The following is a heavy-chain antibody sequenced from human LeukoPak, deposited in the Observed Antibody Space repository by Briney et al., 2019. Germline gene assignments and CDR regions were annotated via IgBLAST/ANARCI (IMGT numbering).Heavy chain of an antibody. CDR3: ASSPTQEKLLTRGRYFDY. CDR2: TYYRSKWYN. J-gene: IGHJ4*02. D-gene: IGHD1-7*01. CDR1: GDSVSSNSVG. V-gene: IGHV6-1*01. Sequence: SQTLSLTCAISGDSVSSNSVGWHWIRQSPSRGLEWLGRTYYRSKWYNDYAVSVKSRVTINPDTSKNQFSLKLSSVTAADTAVYYCASSPTQEKLLTRGRYFDYWGQGTLVTVSS.